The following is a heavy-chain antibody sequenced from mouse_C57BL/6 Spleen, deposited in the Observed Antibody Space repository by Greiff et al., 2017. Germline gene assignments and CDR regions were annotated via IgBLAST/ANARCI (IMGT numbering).Heavy chain of an antibody. J-gene: IGHJ4*01. CDR3: AKVLITTVVATDGGAMDY. CDR2: INPNNGGT. CDR1: GYSFTDYY. V-gene: IGHV1-26*01. D-gene: IGHD1-1*01. Sequence: EVKLMESGPELVKPGASVKISCKASGYSFTDYYMNWVKQSHGKSLEWIGDINPNNGGTSYNQKFKGKATLTVDKSSSTAYMELRSLTSEDSAVYYCAKVLITTVVATDGGAMDYWGQGTSVTVSS.